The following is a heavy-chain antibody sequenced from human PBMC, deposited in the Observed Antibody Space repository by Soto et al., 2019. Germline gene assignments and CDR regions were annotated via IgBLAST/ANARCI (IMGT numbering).Heavy chain of an antibody. J-gene: IGHJ6*02. CDR3: ARDRIYCSGGSCHYYYGMDV. V-gene: IGHV4-4*07. CDR1: GGSIRSFY. D-gene: IGHD2-15*01. CDR2: MDASGTT. Sequence: SETLSLTCTVSGGSIRSFYWSWIRQPAGKGLEWIGRMDASGTTNYNPSLKRRVTISVDMSENQFSLKLNSVTAADTAVYYCARDRIYCSGGSCHYYYGMDVWGQGTTVTVS.